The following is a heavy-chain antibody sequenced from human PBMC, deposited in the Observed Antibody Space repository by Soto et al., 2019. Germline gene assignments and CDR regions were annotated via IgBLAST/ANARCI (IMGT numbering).Heavy chain of an antibody. Sequence: QMQLVQSGAEVRMPGSSVKVSCKASGGTFSTYSINWVRQAPGQVLEWMGGIIPLFGTTNYAQKFKGRVTITADESTSTAYMELSSLRAEDAAVYYCARGATHGSSWYFWFDTWGEGTLGTVAS. D-gene: IGHD6-13*01. CDR3: ARGATHGSSWYFWFDT. J-gene: IGHJ5*02. CDR2: IIPLFGTT. V-gene: IGHV1-69*01. CDR1: GGTFSTYS.